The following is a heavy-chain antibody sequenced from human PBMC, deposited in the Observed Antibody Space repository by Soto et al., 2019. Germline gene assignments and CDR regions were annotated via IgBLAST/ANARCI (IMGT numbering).Heavy chain of an antibody. D-gene: IGHD2-15*01. CDR2: IRAYNGNT. V-gene: IGHV1-18*04. CDR1: GYNFASHG. J-gene: IGHJ3*02. CDR3: ARAVGYSYAFDI. Sequence: ASVKVSCKASGYNFASHGISWVRQAHGQGLEWMGWIRAYNGNTNYAQNLQGRVTMTTGTSTSTAYMELRSLRSDDTAVYYCARAVGYSYAFDIWGQGTLVTVSS.